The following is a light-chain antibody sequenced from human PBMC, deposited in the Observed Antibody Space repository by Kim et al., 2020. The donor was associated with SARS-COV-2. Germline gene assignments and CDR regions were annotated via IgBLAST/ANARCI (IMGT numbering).Light chain of an antibody. CDR1: SSNIGGNT. V-gene: IGLV1-44*01. CDR2: RNA. CDR3: ATWDDRLKGVV. Sequence: GQRVTVACTGSSSNIGGNTVTWYQQFPGTAPKVVISRNAERPSGLSDRFSGSKSGTSASLAISGLQSEDEADYYCATWDDRLKGVVFGGGTRLTVL. J-gene: IGLJ3*02.